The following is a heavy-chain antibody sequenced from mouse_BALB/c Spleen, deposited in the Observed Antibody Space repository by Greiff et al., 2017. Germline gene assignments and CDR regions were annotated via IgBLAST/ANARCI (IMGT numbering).Heavy chain of an antibody. CDR2: IWGDGST. V-gene: IGHV2-6-7*01. J-gene: IGHJ3*01. Sequence: VNLVESGPGLVAPSQSLSITCTASGFSLTGYGVNWVRQPPGKGLEWLGMIWGDGSTDYNSALKSRLSISKDNSKSQVFLKMNSLQTDDTARYYCARDQRDYRYDGAFAYWGQGTLVTVSA. CDR3: ARDQRDYRYDGAFAY. D-gene: IGHD2-14*01. CDR1: GFSLTGYG.